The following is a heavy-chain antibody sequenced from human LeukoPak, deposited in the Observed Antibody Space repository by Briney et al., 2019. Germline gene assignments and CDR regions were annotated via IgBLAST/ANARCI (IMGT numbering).Heavy chain of an antibody. CDR3: ARYCSSTSCYGYYYGMDV. CDR1: GGSISSGGYY. V-gene: IGHV4-39*07. J-gene: IGHJ6*02. Sequence: PSETLSLTCTVSGGSISSGGYYWSWIRQPPGKGLEWIGEINHSGSTNYNPSLKSRVTISVDTSKNQFSLKLSSVTAADTAVYYCARYCSSTSCYGYYYGMDVWGQGTTVTVSS. D-gene: IGHD2-2*01. CDR2: INHSGST.